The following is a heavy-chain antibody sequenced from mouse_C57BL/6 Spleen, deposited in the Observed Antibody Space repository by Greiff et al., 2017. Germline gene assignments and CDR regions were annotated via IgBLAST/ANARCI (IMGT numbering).Heavy chain of an antibody. CDR1: GYTFTSYW. V-gene: IGHV1-69*01. J-gene: IGHJ3*01. D-gene: IGHD1-1*01. CDR3: ARGGSSPCAY. Sequence: QVQLQQPGAELVMPGASVKLSCKASGYTFTSYWMHWVKQRPGQGLEWIGEIDPSDSYTNYNQKFKGKSTLTVDKSSSTAYMQLSSLTSEDSAIYYCARGGSSPCAYWGQGTLVTVSA. CDR2: IDPSDSYT.